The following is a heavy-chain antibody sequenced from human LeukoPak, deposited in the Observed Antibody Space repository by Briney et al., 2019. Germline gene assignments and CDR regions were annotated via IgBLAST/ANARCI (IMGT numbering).Heavy chain of an antibody. J-gene: IGHJ4*02. CDR3: ARQSYARSLGE. CDR1: GFPLTHFS. D-gene: IGHD2-2*01. Sequence: ARSLRLSCATAGFPLTHFSMSWVRQPPREVLEWISTTHSVATCTYYADSGKGRFTISRENSKNILYLQMSSLRVEDTAVYYCARQSYARSLGEGGPGTLVSVSS. V-gene: IGHV3-23*01. CDR2: THSVATCT.